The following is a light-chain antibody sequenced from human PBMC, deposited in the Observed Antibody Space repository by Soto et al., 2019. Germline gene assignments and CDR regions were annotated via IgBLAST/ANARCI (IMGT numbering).Light chain of an antibody. CDR3: QQRSSWPLT. CDR2: DAS. CDR1: QNIDSSY. V-gene: IGKV3-11*01. J-gene: IGKJ4*01. Sequence: EIVLTQSPGTLSLSPGERAILSCRASQNIDSSYLVWYQQKPGQAPRLLIYDASNRATGVPARFSGSGSGTDFTLTISSLEPEDFAVYYCQQRSSWPLTFGGGTRVEIK.